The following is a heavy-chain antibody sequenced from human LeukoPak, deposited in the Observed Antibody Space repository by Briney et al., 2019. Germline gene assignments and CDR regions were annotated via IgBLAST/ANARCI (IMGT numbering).Heavy chain of an antibody. CDR1: GFAFSSYW. Sequence: GGSLRLSCVASGFAFSSYWMNWVRQAPGKGLEWVANIKQDGSEKYYVDSVKGRFTISRDNAENSLYLQMNSLRAKDTAVYYCARRLGLWFGESEFDYWGQGTLVTVSS. J-gene: IGHJ4*02. D-gene: IGHD3-10*01. V-gene: IGHV3-7*01. CDR3: ARRLGLWFGESEFDY. CDR2: IKQDGSEK.